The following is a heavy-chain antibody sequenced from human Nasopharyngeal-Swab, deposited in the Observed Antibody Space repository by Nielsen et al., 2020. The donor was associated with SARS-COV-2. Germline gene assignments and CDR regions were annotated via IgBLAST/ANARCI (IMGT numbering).Heavy chain of an antibody. J-gene: IGHJ6*03. CDR3: ARERQLPQYYYYYYYTDV. CDR2: INHSGST. V-gene: IGHV4-34*01. Sequence: GSLRLSCAVYGGSFSGYYWSWIRQPPGKGLEWIGEINHSGSTNYNPSLKSRVTISVDTSKNQFSLKLSSVTAADTAVYYCARERQLPQYYYYYYYTDVWGKGTTVTVSS. CDR1: GGSFSGYY. D-gene: IGHD2-2*01.